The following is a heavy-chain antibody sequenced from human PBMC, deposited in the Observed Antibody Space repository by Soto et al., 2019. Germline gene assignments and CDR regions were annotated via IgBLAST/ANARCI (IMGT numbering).Heavy chain of an antibody. V-gene: IGHV4-59*01. CDR1: GGAISRYY. J-gene: IGHJ6*02. Sequence: SETLSLTCTVSGGAISRYYWSWIRQPPGKGLEWIGYMYNTGSTVYNPSFKSRVTISVDTSKNQFSLKLNSVTAADTAVYYCARHLWGYCGTDCFPLDVWGQGTTVTVSS. CDR3: ARHLWGYCGTDCFPLDV. CDR2: MYNTGST. D-gene: IGHD2-21*02.